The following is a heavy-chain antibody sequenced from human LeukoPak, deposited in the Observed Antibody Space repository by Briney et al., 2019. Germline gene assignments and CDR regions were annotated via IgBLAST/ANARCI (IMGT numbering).Heavy chain of an antibody. V-gene: IGHV4-31*03. Sequence: SETLSLTCTVSGGSISSGGYYWSWIRQHPGKGLEWIGYIYYSGSTYYNPSLKSRVTISVDTSKNQFSLKLSSVTAADTAVYYCGSVRRFLEWLPGEKLWFDPWGQGTLVTVSS. CDR1: GGSISSGGYY. CDR3: GSVRRFLEWLPGEKLWFDP. D-gene: IGHD3-3*01. CDR2: IYYSGST. J-gene: IGHJ5*02.